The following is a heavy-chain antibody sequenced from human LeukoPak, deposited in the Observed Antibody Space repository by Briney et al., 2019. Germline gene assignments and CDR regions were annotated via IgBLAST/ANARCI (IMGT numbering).Heavy chain of an antibody. J-gene: IGHJ6*03. V-gene: IGHV3-21*01. CDR3: ARGIAVAGYYYYMDV. Sequence: GSLRLSCAASGFTFSSYSMNWVRQAPGMGLEWVSSISSSSSYIYYADSVKGRFTISRDNAKNSLYLQMNSLRAEDTAVYYCARGIAVAGYYYYMDVWGKGTTVTVSS. D-gene: IGHD6-19*01. CDR2: ISSSSSYI. CDR1: GFTFSSYS.